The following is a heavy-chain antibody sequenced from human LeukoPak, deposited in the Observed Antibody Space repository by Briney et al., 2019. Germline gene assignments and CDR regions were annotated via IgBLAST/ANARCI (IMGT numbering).Heavy chain of an antibody. Sequence: PSGTLCLTCAVSGGTISSSRYYWGWIGQRPGKGLEWIGRIYDSASAYYNPSVRTGVTIAGNTCRNQRSLKLSSVTAAATAVYYCARHGHNVLRSPAYFAYWGEGTLVTVSS. CDR1: GGTISSSRYY. CDR2: IYDSASA. V-gene: IGHV4-39*01. J-gene: IGHJ4*02. D-gene: IGHD3-3*01. CDR3: ARHGHNVLRSPAYFAY.